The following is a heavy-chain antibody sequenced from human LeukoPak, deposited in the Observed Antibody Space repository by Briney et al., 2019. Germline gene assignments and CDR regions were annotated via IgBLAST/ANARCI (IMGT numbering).Heavy chain of an antibody. V-gene: IGHV3-23*01. CDR2: MSGSGGST. Sequence: GGSLTLTCAASGFTFSSYAMSWVRQAAGKGLEWISGMSGSGGSTYYADSVNDRFTIFRDNSKDTVDLQMNSLRAEDTAVYYCAKDPYCSGGSCYLCDYNYYGMDVWGQGITVTVSS. D-gene: IGHD2-15*01. CDR3: AKDPYCSGGSCYLCDYNYYGMDV. CDR1: GFTFSSYA. J-gene: IGHJ6*02.